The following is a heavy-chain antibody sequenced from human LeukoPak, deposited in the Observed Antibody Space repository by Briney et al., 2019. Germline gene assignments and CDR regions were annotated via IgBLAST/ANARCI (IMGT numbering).Heavy chain of an antibody. J-gene: IGHJ3*02. V-gene: IGHV3-23*01. CDR2: ISGSGGTT. Sequence: GGSLRLSCAASGFTFSNYAMTWVRQAPGKGLEWVSIISGSGGTTYYADSVKGRFTISRDNSKNTLYLQMNSLRAEDTAVYYCAKVSLNYYDSSGYNDAFDIWGQGTMVTVSS. D-gene: IGHD3-22*01. CDR1: GFTFSNYA. CDR3: AKVSLNYYDSSGYNDAFDI.